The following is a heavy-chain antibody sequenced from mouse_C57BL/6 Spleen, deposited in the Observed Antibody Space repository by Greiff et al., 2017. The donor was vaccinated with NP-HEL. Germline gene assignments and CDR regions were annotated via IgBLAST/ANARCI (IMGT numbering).Heavy chain of an antibody. CDR2: IDPEDGET. Sequence: EVKLMESGAELVKPGASVKLSCTASGFNITDYYMHWVKQRTEQGLEWIGRIDPEDGETKYAPKFQGKATITADTSSNTAYLQLSSLTSEDTAVYYCARRGYGSSYGYFDVWGTGTTGTVSS. CDR1: GFNITDYY. V-gene: IGHV14-2*01. CDR3: ARRGYGSSYGYFDV. D-gene: IGHD1-1*01. J-gene: IGHJ1*03.